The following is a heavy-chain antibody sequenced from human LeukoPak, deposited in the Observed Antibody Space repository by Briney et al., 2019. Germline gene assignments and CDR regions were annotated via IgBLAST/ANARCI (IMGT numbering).Heavy chain of an antibody. CDR2: ISGSGGST. Sequence: GGSLRLSCAASGFTFSSYGMSWVRQAPGKGLEWVSAISGSGGSTYYADSVKGRFTISRDNSKNTLYLQMNSLRAEDTAVYYCAKWQKGVKQLWPRGFLDYWGQGTLVTVSS. J-gene: IGHJ4*02. CDR1: GFTFSSYG. CDR3: AKWQKGVKQLWPRGFLDY. D-gene: IGHD5-18*01. V-gene: IGHV3-23*01.